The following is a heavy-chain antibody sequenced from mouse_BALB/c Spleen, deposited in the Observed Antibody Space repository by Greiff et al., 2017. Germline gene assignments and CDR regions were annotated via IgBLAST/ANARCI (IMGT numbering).Heavy chain of an antibody. Sequence: DVKLVESGGGLVQPGGSLKLSCAASGFTFSSYTMSWVRQTPEKRLEWVAYISNGGGSTYYPDTVKGRFTISRDNAKNPLYLQMSSLKSEDTAMYYCARRSGDYGGQGTAVTVSS. CDR3: ARRSGDY. CDR1: GFTFSSYT. J-gene: IGHJ4*01. CDR2: ISNGGGST. V-gene: IGHV5-12-2*01.